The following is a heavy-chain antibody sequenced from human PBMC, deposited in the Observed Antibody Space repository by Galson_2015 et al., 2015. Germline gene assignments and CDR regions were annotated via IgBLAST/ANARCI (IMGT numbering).Heavy chain of an antibody. CDR2: IWSGGSNN. CDR1: GFIFSNYR. J-gene: IGHJ6*04. CDR3: ARVRIKDFDI. D-gene: IGHD3-9*01. V-gene: IGHV3-33*01. Sequence: SLRLSCAASGFIFSNYRINWVRQAPGRGLEWVAFIWSGGSNNSYGDSVKGRFTISRDNSKNMVYLQMNSLRDEDTALYYCARVRIKDFDIWGKGTTVTVSS.